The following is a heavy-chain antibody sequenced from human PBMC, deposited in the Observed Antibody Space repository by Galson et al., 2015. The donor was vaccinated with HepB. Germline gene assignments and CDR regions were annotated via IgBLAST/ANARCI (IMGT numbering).Heavy chain of an antibody. CDR1: GGSISSSSYY. Sequence: TLSLTCTVSGGSISSSSYYWSWIRQPAGKGLEWIGRIYTSGSTNYNPSLKSRVTMSVDTSKNQFSLKLSSVTAADTAVYYCARDEIGYSSSWSPLPDAFDIWGQGTMVTVSS. V-gene: IGHV4-61*02. CDR3: ARDEIGYSSSWSPLPDAFDI. D-gene: IGHD6-13*01. J-gene: IGHJ3*02. CDR2: IYTSGST.